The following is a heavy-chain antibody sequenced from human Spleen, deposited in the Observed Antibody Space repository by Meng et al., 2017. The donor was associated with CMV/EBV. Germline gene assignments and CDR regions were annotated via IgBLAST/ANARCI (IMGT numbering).Heavy chain of an antibody. CDR3: ARGLVDWELPRADDAFDI. CDR2: INPNSGGT. CDR1: GYTFKGYN. J-gene: IGHJ3*02. Sequence: ASVKVSCKTSGYTFKGYNLNWVRQAPGQGLEWMGWINPNSGGTNYAQKFQGRVTMTRDTSISTAYMELSRLRSDDTAVYYCARGLVDWELPRADDAFDIWGQGTMVTVSS. D-gene: IGHD1-26*01. V-gene: IGHV1-2*02.